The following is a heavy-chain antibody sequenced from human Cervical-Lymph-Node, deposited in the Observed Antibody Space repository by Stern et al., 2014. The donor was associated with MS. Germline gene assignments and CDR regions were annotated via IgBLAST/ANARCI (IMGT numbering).Heavy chain of an antibody. D-gene: IGHD2-8*02. Sequence: VQLVQSGAEVKKPGESLKISCQGSGYSFTSSWIDWVRQMPGKGLEWMGIIYPGDSDTRYNPSFQGQVTISADKSVSTAYLQWSSLKASDTAMYYCATSTGYFLLEYYFDYWGQGTLVTVSS. CDR3: ATSTGYFLLEYYFDY. CDR2: IYPGDSDT. J-gene: IGHJ4*02. CDR1: GYSFTSSW. V-gene: IGHV5-51*01.